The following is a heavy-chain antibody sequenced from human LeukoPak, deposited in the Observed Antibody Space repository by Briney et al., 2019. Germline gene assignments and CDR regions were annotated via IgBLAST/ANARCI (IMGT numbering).Heavy chain of an antibody. V-gene: IGHV5-51*01. Sequence: AGESLKISCKASGYSFASYWIGWVRQMSGKGLEWMAIIHPNDASTPYSPSFQGQVIISADKSISTAYLQWSTLKASDTAIYYCARHNNWGFDYWDRGTLLTVSS. CDR2: IHPNDAST. J-gene: IGHJ4*02. D-gene: IGHD7-27*01. CDR1: GYSFASYW. CDR3: ARHNNWGFDY.